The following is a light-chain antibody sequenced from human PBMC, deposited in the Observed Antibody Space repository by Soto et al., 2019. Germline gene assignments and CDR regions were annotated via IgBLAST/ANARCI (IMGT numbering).Light chain of an antibody. Sequence: SYELTQPPSVSVAPGQTARISCGGNDIASKSVHWSQQKPGQAPVLVVYDDNDRPSGIPARFSGSNPGDTATLTISRVEAGDEADYYCQVWESSSDHYVFGSGTKVTVL. CDR3: QVWESSSDHYV. J-gene: IGLJ1*01. CDR1: DIASKS. CDR2: DDN. V-gene: IGLV3-21*02.